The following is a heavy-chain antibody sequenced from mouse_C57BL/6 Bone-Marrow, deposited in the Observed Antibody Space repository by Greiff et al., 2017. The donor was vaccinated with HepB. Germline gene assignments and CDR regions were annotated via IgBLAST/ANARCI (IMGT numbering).Heavy chain of an antibody. V-gene: IGHV10-1*01. J-gene: IGHJ1*03. CDR1: GFSFNTYA. CDR3: VRLNYGSSYWYFDV. CDR2: IRSKSNNYAT. Sequence: EPGGGLVQPKGSLKLSCAASGFSFNTYAMNWVRQAPGKGLEWVARIRSKSNNYATYYADSVKDRFTISRDDSESMLYLQMNNLKTEDTAMYYCVRLNYGSSYWYFDVWGTGTTVTVSS. D-gene: IGHD1-1*01.